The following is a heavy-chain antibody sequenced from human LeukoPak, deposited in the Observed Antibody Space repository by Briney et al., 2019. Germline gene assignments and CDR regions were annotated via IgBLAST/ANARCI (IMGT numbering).Heavy chain of an antibody. Sequence: SETLSLTCIVSGDSISSYYWNWIRQPPGKGLEWIGYVYYSGSAYYNPSLKSRVTISVDTSKNQFSMKLSSVTAADTALYYCARDARIVGATTVDLWGQGTLVTVSS. J-gene: IGHJ5*02. CDR1: GDSISSYY. D-gene: IGHD1-26*01. CDR3: ARDARIVGATTVDL. V-gene: IGHV4-59*12. CDR2: VYYSGSA.